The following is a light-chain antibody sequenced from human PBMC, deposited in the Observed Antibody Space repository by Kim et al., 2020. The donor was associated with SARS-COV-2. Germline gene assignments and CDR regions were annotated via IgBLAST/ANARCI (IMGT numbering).Light chain of an antibody. CDR2: NSN. J-gene: IGLJ3*02. Sequence: QSVLTQPPSASGTPGQRVTISCSGGSSNIGSNTVNWYQQFPGTAPKLLIYNSNQRPSGVPDRFSGSKSGTSASLAISGLQSEDEADYYCVAWDHSLNAWVFGGGTKLTVL. V-gene: IGLV1-44*01. CDR1: SSNIGSNT. CDR3: VAWDHSLNAWV.